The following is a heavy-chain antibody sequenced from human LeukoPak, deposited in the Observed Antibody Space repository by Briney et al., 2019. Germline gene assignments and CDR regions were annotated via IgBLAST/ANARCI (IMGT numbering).Heavy chain of an antibody. V-gene: IGHV3-7*01. CDR2: IKKDGSEK. J-gene: IGHJ4*02. D-gene: IGHD5-18*01. CDR3: ARDLSGVTGYTYGRGIDY. Sequence: QTGGSLRLSCAASEFTFNNYEMNWVRQAPGKGLEWVANIKKDGSEKYYVDSVKGRFTISRDNAKTSLYLQMNSLRAEDTAVYYCARDLSGVTGYTYGRGIDYWGQGTLVTVSS. CDR1: EFTFNNYE.